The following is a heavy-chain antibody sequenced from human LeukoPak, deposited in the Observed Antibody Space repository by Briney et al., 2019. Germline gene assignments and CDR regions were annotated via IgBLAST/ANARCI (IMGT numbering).Heavy chain of an antibody. V-gene: IGHV5-51*01. J-gene: IGHJ4*02. CDR3: ARQIAYCGGGCYNEFDY. CDR1: GYSFTSYW. Sequence: GESLKISCKGSGYSFTSYWIGWVRQMPGKGLEWMGIIYPGDSDTRYSPSFQGQVTISADKSISTAYLQWSSLKASDTAMYYCARQIAYCGGGCYNEFDYWGQGTLVTVSS. D-gene: IGHD2-21*02. CDR2: IYPGDSDT.